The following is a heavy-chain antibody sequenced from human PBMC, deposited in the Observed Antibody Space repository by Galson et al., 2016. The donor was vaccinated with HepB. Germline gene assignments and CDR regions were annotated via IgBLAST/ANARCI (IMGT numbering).Heavy chain of an antibody. CDR3: ARGGYYFDNSAYSD. J-gene: IGHJ4*02. V-gene: IGHV3-33*01. Sequence: SLRLSCAASGFYFSTYAMHWVRQAPGKGLEWVAVMWFDASNKRYADSVKGRFIISRDNSKNTLYLQMNSLRAEDTAVYYCARGGYYFDNSAYSDWGQGALVTVSS. CDR2: MWFDASNK. CDR1: GFYFSTYA. D-gene: IGHD3-22*01.